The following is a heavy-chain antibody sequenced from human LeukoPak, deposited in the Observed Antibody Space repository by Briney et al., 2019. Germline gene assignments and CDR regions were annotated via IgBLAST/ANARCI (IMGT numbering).Heavy chain of an antibody. V-gene: IGHV4-31*03. CDR3: ASLDYDYVCVSYRHFDY. J-gene: IGHJ4*02. Sequence: TLSLTCTVSGGTISSGGYHWIWIRQHPGKGLEGIGYIYCSKRTYYNPSLKRRITISVDTSKNQFSLKQSPVTAADTALYCRASLDYDYVCVSYRHFDYWGQGTLV. CDR2: IYCSKRT. D-gene: IGHD3-16*02. CDR1: GGTISSGGYH.